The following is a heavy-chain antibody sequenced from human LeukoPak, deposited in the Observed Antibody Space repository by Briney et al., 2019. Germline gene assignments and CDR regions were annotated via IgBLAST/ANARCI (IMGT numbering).Heavy chain of an antibody. V-gene: IGHV1-69*05. Sequence: SVKVSCKASGGTFSSYAISWVRQAPGQGLEWMGGIIPIFGTANYAQKLQGRVTMTTDTSTSTAYMELRSLRSDDTAVYYCARDRQQWLVRPFDYWGQGTLVTVSS. CDR1: GGTFSSYA. CDR2: IIPIFGTA. J-gene: IGHJ4*02. D-gene: IGHD6-19*01. CDR3: ARDRQQWLVRPFDY.